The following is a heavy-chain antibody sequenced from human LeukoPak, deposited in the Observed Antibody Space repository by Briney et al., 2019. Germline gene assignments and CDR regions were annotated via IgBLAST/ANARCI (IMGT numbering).Heavy chain of an antibody. CDR1: GFTFSNAW. Sequence: GGSLRLSCAASGFTFSNAWMSWVRQAPGKGLEWVGRIKSKTDGGTTDYAAPGKGRFTISRDDSKNTLYLQMNSLKTEDTAVYYCTTVVPAAPANTNWFDPWGQGTLVTVSS. V-gene: IGHV3-15*01. CDR3: TTVVPAAPANTNWFDP. CDR2: IKSKTDGGTT. D-gene: IGHD2-2*01. J-gene: IGHJ5*02.